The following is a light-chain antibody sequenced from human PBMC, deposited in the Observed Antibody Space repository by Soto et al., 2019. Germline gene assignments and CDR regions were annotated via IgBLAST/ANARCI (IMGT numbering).Light chain of an antibody. CDR3: QQRSSAIT. CDR1: QSVSSH. Sequence: EIVLTHSPATLSLSPWERATLSSSASQSVSSHLARFQQRPGQAPRLLIYDASNRATGIPARFSGRGSGTDFTLTISSLEPEDFAVYYCQQRSSAITFGQGTRLEIK. V-gene: IGKV3-11*01. J-gene: IGKJ5*01. CDR2: DAS.